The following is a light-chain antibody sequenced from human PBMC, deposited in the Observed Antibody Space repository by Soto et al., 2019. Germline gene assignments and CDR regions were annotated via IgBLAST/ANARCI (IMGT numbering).Light chain of an antibody. CDR1: SSNIGTSS. Sequence: QSALTQPHSSTGTPGQRFTISSSGSSSNIGTSSVHWFQQLPGTAPKLLIATTNQRPSGVPERFSGSKSGTSASLAISGLQSEDEADYYCAAWDASLDGYVFGTGTKVTVL. J-gene: IGLJ1*01. V-gene: IGLV1-44*01. CDR2: TTN. CDR3: AAWDASLDGYV.